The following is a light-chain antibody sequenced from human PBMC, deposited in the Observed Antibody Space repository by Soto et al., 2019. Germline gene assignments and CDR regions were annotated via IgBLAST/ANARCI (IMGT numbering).Light chain of an antibody. V-gene: IGKV1-5*03. J-gene: IGKJ2*01. CDR1: QSIDTW. CDR2: KAI. Sequence: DIQMTQSPSTLSASVGDRVTITCRASQSIDTWLAWYQQKPGKAPKLLIHKAIILQSGVPSRFSGSASGTEFSLAISTLHPDDCAPDYCQRYNDYQYVFGQGTKL. CDR3: QRYNDYQYV.